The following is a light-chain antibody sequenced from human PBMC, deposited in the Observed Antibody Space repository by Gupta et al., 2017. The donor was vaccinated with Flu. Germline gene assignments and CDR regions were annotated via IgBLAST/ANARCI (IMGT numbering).Light chain of an antibody. CDR3: LQHKYVTWT. J-gene: IGKJ1*01. V-gene: IGKV1-17*01. Sequence: QLTQSPPSLSASVGERVTITCRASQDIRNDLCWYQQKPGKAPKRLIYAASSLESGVPSRLSGSGSGTEFNLTISSLQPEDFAAYYCLQHKYVTWTFGQGTKVEVK. CDR1: QDIRND. CDR2: AAS.